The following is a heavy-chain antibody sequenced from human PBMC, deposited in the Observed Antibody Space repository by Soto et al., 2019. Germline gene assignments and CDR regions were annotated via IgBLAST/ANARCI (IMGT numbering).Heavy chain of an antibody. V-gene: IGHV4-31*03. Sequence: SENLSLTCTVSGGSISSGGYYLILVRQHPGKGLEGIGYIYYSGSTYYNPSLKSRVTISVDTSKNQFSLKLSSVTAADTAVYYCARGAYDSSGYYFLDYWGQGTLVTVSS. CDR3: ARGAYDSSGYYFLDY. J-gene: IGHJ4*02. CDR1: GGSISSGGYY. D-gene: IGHD3-22*01. CDR2: IYYSGST.